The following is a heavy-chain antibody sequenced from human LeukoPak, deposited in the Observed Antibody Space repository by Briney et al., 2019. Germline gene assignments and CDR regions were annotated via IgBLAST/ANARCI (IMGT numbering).Heavy chain of an antibody. V-gene: IGHV3-23*01. D-gene: IGHD2-15*01. Sequence: PGGSLRLSCAASGFNFSSYAMSWVRQAPGKGLEWVSGISGSGGSTYYADSVKGRFTISRDNSKNTLYLQMNSLRAEDTAVYYCAKPAYCSGGSCYSIGYFDYWGQGTLVTVSS. CDR1: GFNFSSYA. J-gene: IGHJ4*02. CDR3: AKPAYCSGGSCYSIGYFDY. CDR2: ISGSGGST.